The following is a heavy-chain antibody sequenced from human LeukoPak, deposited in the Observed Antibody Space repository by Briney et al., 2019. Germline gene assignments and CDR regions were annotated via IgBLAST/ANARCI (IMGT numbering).Heavy chain of an antibody. V-gene: IGHV1-69*04. CDR1: GGTFSSYA. D-gene: IGHD5-12*01. Sequence: SVKVSCKASGGTFSSYAISWVRQAPGQGLEWMGRIIPILGIANYARKFQGRVTINADKSTSTAYMELSSLRSEDKARYYCERSPHWRYDKPRAYYGMAVWGQGPTVTVSS. J-gene: IGHJ6*02. CDR2: IIPILGIA. CDR3: ERSPHWRYDKPRAYYGMAV.